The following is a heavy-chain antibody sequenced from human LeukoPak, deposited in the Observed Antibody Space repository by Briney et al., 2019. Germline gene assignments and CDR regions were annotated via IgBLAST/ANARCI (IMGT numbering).Heavy chain of an antibody. D-gene: IGHD3-10*01. Sequence: GSLRLSCAASGFTFSSYAMSWVRQAPGKGLEWVSVISGSGTNTDYADSVKGRFTISRDNSKNTLYLQMNSLRAEDTAVYYCAKVRYYGSGSYYKRSGYFDYWGQGTLVTVSS. CDR2: ISGSGTNT. CDR1: GFTFSSYA. J-gene: IGHJ4*02. V-gene: IGHV3-23*01. CDR3: AKVRYYGSGSYYKRSGYFDY.